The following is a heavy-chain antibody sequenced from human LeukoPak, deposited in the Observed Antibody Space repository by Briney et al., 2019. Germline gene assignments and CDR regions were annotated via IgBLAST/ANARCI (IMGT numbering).Heavy chain of an antibody. Sequence: GGSLRLSCAASGFTFSNYWIHWVRQAPGKGLVWVSRIKSDGSTNYADSVKGRFTISRDNAKNTVSLQMNSLRAEDTGVYYCARAPSEIGGYYPEYFRHWGQGTLVTVSS. D-gene: IGHD3-22*01. J-gene: IGHJ1*01. CDR2: IKSDGST. CDR3: ARAPSEIGGYYPEYFRH. CDR1: GFTFSNYW. V-gene: IGHV3-74*01.